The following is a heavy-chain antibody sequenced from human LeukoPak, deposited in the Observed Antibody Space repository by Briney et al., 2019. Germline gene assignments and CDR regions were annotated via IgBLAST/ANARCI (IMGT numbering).Heavy chain of an antibody. V-gene: IGHV3-23*01. CDR2: ISASGGST. D-gene: IGHD1-7*01. CDR1: GFTFTSYA. CDR3: AKEGKTRNWNYFQAKPVY. Sequence: GGSLRLSCAASGFTFTSYAMSWVRQAPKKGLEWVSVISASGGSTNYADSVKGRFTISRDNSKNTLYLQMNSLRVEDTAVYYCAKEGKTRNWNYFQAKPVYWGQGTLVTVSS. J-gene: IGHJ4*02.